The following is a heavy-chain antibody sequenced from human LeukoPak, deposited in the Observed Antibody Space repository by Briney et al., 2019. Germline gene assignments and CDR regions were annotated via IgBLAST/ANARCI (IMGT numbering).Heavy chain of an antibody. J-gene: IGHJ3*01. V-gene: IGHV4-59*01. CDR2: IYYSGST. CDR3: ARDSAYSGTYTPDVFDV. D-gene: IGHD1-26*01. CDR1: GGSISSYY. Sequence: SETLSLTCTVSGGSISSYYWSWLRQPPGKGLEWIGYIYYSGSTNYNPSLKSRVTISVDASKNQFSLKLSSVTAADTAVYYCARDSAYSGTYTPDVFDVWGQGTMVTVSS.